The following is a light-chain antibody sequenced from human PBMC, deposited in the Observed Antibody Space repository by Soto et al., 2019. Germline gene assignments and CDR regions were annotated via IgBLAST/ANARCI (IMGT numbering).Light chain of an antibody. J-gene: IGKJ2*01. CDR3: HQYGSLYT. CDR2: GAS. Sequence: EIVLTQSPGTLSLSPGERATLSCRASQSVSSNYLAWYQQKPGQAPRLLIYGASSRATGIPDRFSGSGSGTDFTLTISRLEPEDFAVYYCHQYGSLYTFGPLTQVEI. CDR1: QSVSSNY. V-gene: IGKV3-20*01.